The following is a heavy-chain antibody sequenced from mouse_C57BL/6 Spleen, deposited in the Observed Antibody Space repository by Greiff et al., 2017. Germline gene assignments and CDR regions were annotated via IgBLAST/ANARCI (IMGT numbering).Heavy chain of an antibody. J-gene: IGHJ2*01. V-gene: IGHV1-5*01. Sequence: VQLQQSGTVLARPGASVKLSCKTSGYTFTSYWMPWVKQRPGQGLEWIGAIYPGNGNTSSNQKLKGKAKLTADTSASTAYMELSSLANEDSAVYCCTRRDCYFDDWGKGTTLTVSS. CDR1: GYTFTSYW. CDR3: TRRDCYFDD. D-gene: IGHD2-4*01. CDR2: IYPGNGNT.